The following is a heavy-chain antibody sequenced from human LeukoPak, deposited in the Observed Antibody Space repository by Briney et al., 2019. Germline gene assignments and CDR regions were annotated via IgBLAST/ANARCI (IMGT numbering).Heavy chain of an antibody. Sequence: GASVKVSCKTSGYSENFYGITWVRQVAGQGLEWMGWISAQHGQTEYAPNIQDRVTMTTDTYTNTAYMELRSLRSDDTAVYYCAGSLGYCTSNVCYLKYWGQGTLVTVSS. J-gene: IGHJ4*02. CDR1: GYSENFYG. D-gene: IGHD2-8*01. CDR2: ISAQHGQT. CDR3: AGSLGYCTSNVCYLKY. V-gene: IGHV1-18*01.